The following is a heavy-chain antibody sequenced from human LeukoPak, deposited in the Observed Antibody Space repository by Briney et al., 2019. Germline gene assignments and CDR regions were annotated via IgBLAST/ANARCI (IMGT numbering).Heavy chain of an antibody. CDR1: GFTFSSYG. V-gene: IGHV3-30*18. D-gene: IGHD6-19*01. CDR3: AKVDRGQWLDFHFGY. CDR2: ISYDGSNK. Sequence: GSLRLSCAASGFTFSSYGVHWVRQAPGKGLEWVAVISYDGSNKYYADSVKGRFTISRDNSKNTLYLQMNSLRAEDTAVYYCAKVDRGQWLDFHFGYWGQGTLVTVSS. J-gene: IGHJ4*02.